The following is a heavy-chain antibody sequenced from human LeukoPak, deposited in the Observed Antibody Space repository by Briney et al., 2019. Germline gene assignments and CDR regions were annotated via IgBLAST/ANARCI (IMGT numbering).Heavy chain of an antibody. Sequence: SVKVSCKASGGTFSSYAISWVRQAPGQGLEWMGGIIPIFGTANYAQKFQGRVTITADESTSTAYMELSSLRSEDTAVYYCAREVVPAVMPGVVAYYYYYGMDVWGKGTTVTVSS. CDR1: GGTFSSYA. J-gene: IGHJ6*04. CDR2: IIPIFGTA. CDR3: AREVVPAVMPGVVAYYYYYGMDV. D-gene: IGHD2-2*01. V-gene: IGHV1-69*13.